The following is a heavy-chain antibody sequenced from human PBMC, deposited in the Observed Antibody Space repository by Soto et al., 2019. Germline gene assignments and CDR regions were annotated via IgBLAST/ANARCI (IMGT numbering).Heavy chain of an antibody. Sequence: QVQLVESGGGVVQPGRSLRLSCAASGFTFSSYAMHWVRQAPGKGLEWVAVISYDGSNKYYVDSVKGRFTISRDNSKNTLDLQKNSLRAEDTAVYYCARELSAYYYYYGMDVWGQGTKVTVSS. CDR2: ISYDGSNK. J-gene: IGHJ6*02. CDR1: GFTFSSYA. D-gene: IGHD3-10*01. V-gene: IGHV3-30-3*01. CDR3: ARELSAYYYYYGMDV.